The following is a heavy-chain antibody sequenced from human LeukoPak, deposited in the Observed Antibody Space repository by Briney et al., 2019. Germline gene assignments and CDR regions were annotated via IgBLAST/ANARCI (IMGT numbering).Heavy chain of an antibody. CDR1: GGSISSSSYY. J-gene: IGHJ4*02. CDR3: ARGKGYSYGSGSYRFDY. CDR2: IYYSGST. Sequence: SETLSLTCTVSGGSISSSSYYWGWIRQPPGKGLEWIGSIYYSGSTYYNPSLKSRVTISVDTSKNQFSLKLSSVTAADTAVYYCARGKGYSYGSGSYRFDYWGQGTLVTVSS. V-gene: IGHV4-39*07. D-gene: IGHD3-10*01.